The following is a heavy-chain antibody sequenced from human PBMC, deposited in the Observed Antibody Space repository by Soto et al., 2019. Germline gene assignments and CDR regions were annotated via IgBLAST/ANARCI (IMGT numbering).Heavy chain of an antibody. CDR3: TTPLRVRGVTKDY. D-gene: IGHD3-10*01. CDR2: IKSKTDGGTT. Sequence: GGSLRLSCAASGFTLSDHFMNWVRQAPGKGLEWVGRIKSKTDGGTTDYAAPVKGRFTISRDDSKNTLYLQMNSLKTEDTAVYYCTTPLRVRGVTKDYWGQGTLVTVSS. V-gene: IGHV3-15*07. J-gene: IGHJ4*02. CDR1: GFTLSDHF.